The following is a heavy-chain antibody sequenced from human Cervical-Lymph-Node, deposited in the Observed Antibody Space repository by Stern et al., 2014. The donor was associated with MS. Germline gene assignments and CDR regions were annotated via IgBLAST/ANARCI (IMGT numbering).Heavy chain of an antibody. CDR1: GYTLTELS. J-gene: IGHJ6*02. D-gene: IGHD3-3*01. CDR2: FDPEDGET. Sequence: QVQLVEPGAEVKKPGASVKVSCKVSGYTLTELSMHWVRQAPGLGLEWMGGFDPEDGETISAQKFQGRVTMTEDTSTDTAYMELSSLRSEDTAVYYCATDRDDFRSGYSAPTKGYGLDVWGQGTTVTVTS. CDR3: ATDRDDFRSGYSAPTKGYGLDV. V-gene: IGHV1-24*01.